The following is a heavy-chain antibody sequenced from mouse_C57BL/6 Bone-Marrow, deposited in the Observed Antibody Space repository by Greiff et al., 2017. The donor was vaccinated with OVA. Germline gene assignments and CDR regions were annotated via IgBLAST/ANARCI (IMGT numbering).Heavy chain of an antibody. V-gene: IGHV1-78*01. CDR2: IYPRDGST. Sequence: QVQLKESDAELVKPGASVKISCKVSGYTFTDHTIHWLKQRPEQGLAWIGYIYPRDGSTKYNEKFKGKATLTADKSSSTAYMQLNSLTSEDSAVYFFARRGYDLHYFDYWGQGTTLTVSS. CDR3: ARRGYDLHYFDY. CDR1: GYTFTDHT. D-gene: IGHD2-2*01. J-gene: IGHJ2*01.